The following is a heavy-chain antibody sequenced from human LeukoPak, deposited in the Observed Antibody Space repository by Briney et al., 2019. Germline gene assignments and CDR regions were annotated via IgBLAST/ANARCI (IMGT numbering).Heavy chain of an antibody. Sequence: GGSLRLSCAASGFTFSSYAMHWVRQAPGKGLEWVAVISYDGTNKYYADYVKGRFNISRDNSKNTVYLQMNSLRAEDTAVYYCAKGRYYPKDLFDYWGQGTLVTVSS. J-gene: IGHJ4*02. V-gene: IGHV3-30*18. CDR3: AKGRYYPKDLFDY. CDR2: ISYDGTNK. D-gene: IGHD3-10*01. CDR1: GFTFSSYA.